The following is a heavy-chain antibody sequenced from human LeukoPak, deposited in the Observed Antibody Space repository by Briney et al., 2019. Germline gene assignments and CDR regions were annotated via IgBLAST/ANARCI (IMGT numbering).Heavy chain of an antibody. J-gene: IGHJ6*03. V-gene: IGHV4-59*01. CDR1: GDSISSYY. D-gene: IGHD3-3*01. Sequence: SETLSLTCTVSGDSISSYYWSWIRQPPGKGLEWIGYIYYSGSTNYNPSLKSRVTISVDTSKNQFSLKLSSVTAADTAVYYCVRGLLDDLPYYDFWSGYYDYYYYYVDVWGKGTTVTVSS. CDR3: VRGLLDDLPYYDFWSGYYDYYYYYVDV. CDR2: IYYSGST.